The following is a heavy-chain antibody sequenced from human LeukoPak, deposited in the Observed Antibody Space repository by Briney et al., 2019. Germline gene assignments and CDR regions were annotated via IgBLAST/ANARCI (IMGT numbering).Heavy chain of an antibody. V-gene: IGHV3-53*01. CDR1: GFTVSSNY. J-gene: IGHJ3*02. Sequence: GGSLRLSCAASGFTVSSNYMSWVRQAPGKGVEWVSVIYSGGSTYYADSVKGRFTISRDNSKNTLYLQMNSLRAEDTAVYYCARDNSYIDAFDIWGQGTMVTVSS. CDR3: ARDNSYIDAFDI. D-gene: IGHD5-18*01. CDR2: IYSGGST.